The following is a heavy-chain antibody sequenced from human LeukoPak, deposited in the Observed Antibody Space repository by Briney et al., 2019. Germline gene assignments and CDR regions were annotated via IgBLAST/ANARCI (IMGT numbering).Heavy chain of an antibody. CDR3: ARGTLSPTATYYFDY. CDR1: GGSFSGYY. V-gene: IGHV4-34*01. Sequence: PSGTLSLTCAVYGGSFSGYYWSWIRQPPGKGLEWIGEINHSGSTNYNPSLKSRVTISVDTSKNQFSLKLSSVTAADTAVYYCARGTLSPTATYYFDYWGQGTLVTVSS. CDR2: INHSGST. J-gene: IGHJ4*02.